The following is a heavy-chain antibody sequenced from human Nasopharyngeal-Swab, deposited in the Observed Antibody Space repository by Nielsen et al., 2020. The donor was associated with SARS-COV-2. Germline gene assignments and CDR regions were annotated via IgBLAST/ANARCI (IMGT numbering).Heavy chain of an antibody. Sequence: GGSLRLSCAASGFTFSSYSMNWVRQAPGKGLEWVSSISSSSSYIYYADSVKGRFTISRDNAKNSLYLQMNSLRAEDTAVYYCAGDGATVTSGGFDYWGQGTLVTVSS. D-gene: IGHD4-17*01. CDR2: ISSSSSYI. J-gene: IGHJ4*02. CDR1: GFTFSSYS. CDR3: AGDGATVTSGGFDY. V-gene: IGHV3-21*01.